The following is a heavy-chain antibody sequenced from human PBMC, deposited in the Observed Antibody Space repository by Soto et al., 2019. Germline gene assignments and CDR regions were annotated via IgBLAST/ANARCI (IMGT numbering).Heavy chain of an antibody. CDR1: GYTLTELS. CDR3: ATVDCSGGSCYFSRGDRNNDAFDI. V-gene: IGHV1-24*01. Sequence: ASVKVSCKVSGYTLTELSMHWVRQAPGKGLEWMGGFDPEDGETIYAQKFQGRVTMTEDTSTDTAYMELSSLRSEDTAVYYCATVDCSGGSCYFSRGDRNNDAFDIWGQGTMVTVSS. D-gene: IGHD2-15*01. CDR2: FDPEDGET. J-gene: IGHJ3*02.